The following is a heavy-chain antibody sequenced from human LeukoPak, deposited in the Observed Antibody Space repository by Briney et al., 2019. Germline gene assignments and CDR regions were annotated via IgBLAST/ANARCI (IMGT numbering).Heavy chain of an antibody. CDR1: GCTFTSSA. CDR3: AAVGSSGYGFYYYYGMDV. CDR2: IDGGRGNT. J-gene: IGHJ6*02. V-gene: IGHV1-58*02. Sequence: ASVKVSCKASGCTFTSSAMQWVRQARGQRLEWIGWIDGGRGNTNYAQKFQERGTITRDMSTSTAYMELSSLRSEDTAVYYCAAVGSSGYGFYYYYGMDVWGQGTTVTVSS. D-gene: IGHD3-22*01.